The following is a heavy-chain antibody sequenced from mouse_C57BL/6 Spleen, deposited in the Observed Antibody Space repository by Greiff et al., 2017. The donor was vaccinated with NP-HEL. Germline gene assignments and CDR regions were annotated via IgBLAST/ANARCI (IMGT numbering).Heavy chain of an antibody. D-gene: IGHD1-1*01. CDR3: AREYGSSYDYAMDY. CDR1: GYAFSSYW. CDR2: IYPGDGDT. J-gene: IGHJ4*01. V-gene: IGHV1-80*01. Sequence: QVQLQQSGAELVKPGASVKISCKASGYAFSSYWMNWVKQRPGKGLEWIGQIYPGDGDTNYNGKFKGKATLTADKTSSTAYMQISSLNSEDSAVYFCAREYGSSYDYAMDYWGQGTSVTVSS.